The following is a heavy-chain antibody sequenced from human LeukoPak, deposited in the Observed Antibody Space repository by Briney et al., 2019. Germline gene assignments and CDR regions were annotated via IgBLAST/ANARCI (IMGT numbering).Heavy chain of an antibody. CDR2: ISSSSSTI. CDR1: GFTFSSYS. Sequence: GGSLRLSCAASGFTFSSYSMNWVRQAPGKGLEWVSYISSSSSTIYYADSVKGRFTISRDNAKNSLYLQMNSLRAEDTAVYYCARDYQYYYGSGSYYYWGQGTLVTVSS. D-gene: IGHD3-10*01. J-gene: IGHJ4*02. CDR3: ARDYQYYYGSGSYYY. V-gene: IGHV3-48*01.